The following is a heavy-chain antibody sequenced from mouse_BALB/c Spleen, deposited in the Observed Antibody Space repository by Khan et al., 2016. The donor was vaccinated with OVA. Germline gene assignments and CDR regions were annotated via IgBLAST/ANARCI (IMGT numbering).Heavy chain of an antibody. D-gene: IGHD1-1*01. CDR1: GYTFTSYW. CDR2: INPSTGYT. V-gene: IGHV1-7*01. Sequence: QVQLQQSGAELAKPGASVKMSCKASGYTFTSYWMHWVKQRPGQGLEWIGYINPSTGYTEYNQKFKDKATLTADKSSSTAYMQLSSLTSEDSAVYYGASYYGSSYAMDYWGQGPSVTVSS. CDR3: ASYYGSSYAMDY. J-gene: IGHJ4*01.